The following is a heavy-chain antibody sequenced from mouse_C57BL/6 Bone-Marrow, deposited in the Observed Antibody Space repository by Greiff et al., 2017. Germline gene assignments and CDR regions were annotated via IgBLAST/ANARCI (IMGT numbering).Heavy chain of an antibody. D-gene: IGHD1-1*01. CDR3: ARAFSTVVAVDY. J-gene: IGHJ2*01. CDR1: GYTFTSYW. V-gene: IGHV1-59*01. Sequence: VQLQQPGAELVRPGTSVKLSCKASGYTFTSYWMHWVKQRPGQGLEWIGVIDPSDSSTNYNQKFKGKATLTVDTSSSTAYMQLSSLTSEDSAVYYCARAFSTVVAVDYWGQGTTLTVSS. CDR2: IDPSDSST.